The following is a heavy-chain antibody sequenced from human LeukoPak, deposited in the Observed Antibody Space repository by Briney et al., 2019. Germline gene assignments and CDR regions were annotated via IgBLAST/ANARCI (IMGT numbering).Heavy chain of an antibody. Sequence: VGSLRLSCAASGFTFSSYSMNWVRQAPGKGLEWVSSISSSGSYIYYADSVKGRFTISRDNAKNSLYLQVNSLRAEDTAVYYCARVPGYDSSGYYYYWYFDLWGRGTLVTVSS. V-gene: IGHV3-21*01. CDR1: GFTFSSYS. CDR2: ISSSGSYI. CDR3: ARVPGYDSSGYYYYWYFDL. J-gene: IGHJ2*01. D-gene: IGHD3-22*01.